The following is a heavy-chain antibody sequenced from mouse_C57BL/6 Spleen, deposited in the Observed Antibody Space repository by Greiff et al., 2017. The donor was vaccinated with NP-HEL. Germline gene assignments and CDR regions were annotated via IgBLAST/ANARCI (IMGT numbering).Heavy chain of an antibody. Sequence: EVQLVESGGGLVQPGGSLSLSCAASGFTFTDYYMSWVRQPPGKALEWLGFIRNKANGYTTEYSASVKGRFTISRDNSQSILYLQMNALRAEDSATYYCARLYSNYGWFAYWGQGTLVTVSA. CDR1: GFTFTDYY. CDR3: ARLYSNYGWFAY. CDR2: IRNKANGYTT. V-gene: IGHV7-3*01. J-gene: IGHJ3*01. D-gene: IGHD2-5*01.